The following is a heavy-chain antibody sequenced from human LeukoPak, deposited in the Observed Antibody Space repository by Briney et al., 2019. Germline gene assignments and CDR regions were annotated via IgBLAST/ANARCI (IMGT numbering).Heavy chain of an antibody. CDR1: GGSFSGYS. V-gene: IGHV4-59*10. J-gene: IGHJ4*02. Sequence: PSETLSLTCAFYGGSFSGYSLTWIRQPPGKGLEWIGRIYTSGSTNYNPSLKSRVTMSVDTSKNQFSLKLSSVTAADTAVYYCARNGFVVVTAIDYWGQGTLVTVSS. CDR2: IYTSGST. D-gene: IGHD2-21*02. CDR3: ARNGFVVVTAIDY.